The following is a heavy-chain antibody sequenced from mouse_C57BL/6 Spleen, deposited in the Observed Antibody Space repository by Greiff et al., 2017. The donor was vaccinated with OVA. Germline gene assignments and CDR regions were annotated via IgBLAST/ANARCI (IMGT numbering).Heavy chain of an antibody. J-gene: IGHJ4*01. D-gene: IGHD3-3*01. V-gene: IGHV14-1*01. CDR2: IDPEDGDT. CDR1: GFNIKDYY. CDR3: TTVLGAMDY. Sequence: HLPQSGAELVRPGASVKLSCTASGFNIKDYYMHWVKQRPEQGLEWIGRIDPEDGDTEYAPKFQGKATMTADTSSNTAYLQLSSLTSEDTAVYYCTTVLGAMDYWGQGTSVTVSS.